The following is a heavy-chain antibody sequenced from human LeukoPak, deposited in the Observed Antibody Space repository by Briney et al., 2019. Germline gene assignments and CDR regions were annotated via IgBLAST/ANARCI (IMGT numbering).Heavy chain of an antibody. J-gene: IGHJ3*02. D-gene: IGHD2-15*01. CDR1: GGSISSSSYY. V-gene: IGHV4-39*07. Sequence: SETLSLTCTVSGGSISSSSYYWGWIRQPPGKGLEWIGSIYYSGSTYYNPSLKSRVTISVDTSKNQFSLKLSSVTAADSAVYYCASSSGYCSGGSCYVGAFDIWGQGTMVTVSS. CDR3: ASSSGYCSGGSCYVGAFDI. CDR2: IYYSGST.